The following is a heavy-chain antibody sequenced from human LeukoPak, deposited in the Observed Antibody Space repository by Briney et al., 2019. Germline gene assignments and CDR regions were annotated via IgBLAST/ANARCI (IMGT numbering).Heavy chain of an antibody. CDR3: ARLNFLWRLFYY. V-gene: IGHV4-39*01. D-gene: IGHD2/OR15-2a*01. Sequence: PSETLSLNCTVSGGSISSSSYYWGWIRQPPGKGLEWIGSIYYSGSTYYNPSLKSRVTISVDTSKNQFSLKLSSVTAADTAVYYRARLNFLWRLFYYWGQGTLVTVSS. CDR2: IYYSGST. CDR1: GGSISSSSYY. J-gene: IGHJ4*02.